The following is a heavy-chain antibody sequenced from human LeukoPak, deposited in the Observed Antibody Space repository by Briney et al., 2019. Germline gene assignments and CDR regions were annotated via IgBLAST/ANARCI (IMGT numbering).Heavy chain of an antibody. CDR1: GGTFSSYA. V-gene: IGHV1-69*04. J-gene: IGHJ3*02. D-gene: IGHD6-25*01. Sequence: SVEVSCKASGGTFSSYAISWVRQAPGQGLEWMGRIIPILGIANYAQKFQGRVTMTRDTSTSTVYMELSSLRSEDTAVYYCARDLSASPAFDIWGQGTMVTVSS. CDR2: IIPILGIA. CDR3: ARDLSASPAFDI.